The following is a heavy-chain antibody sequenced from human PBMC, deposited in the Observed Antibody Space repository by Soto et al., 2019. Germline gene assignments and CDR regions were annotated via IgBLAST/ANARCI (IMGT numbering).Heavy chain of an antibody. V-gene: IGHV2-5*01. CDR1: GFSLSNRGVG. CDR3: AHRGLRIDY. J-gene: IGHJ4*02. Sequence: SGPTLVNPTQTLTLTCTFPGFSLSNRGVGVGWIRQPPGKALEWLALIYWNDDKRYSPSLKSRLTITKDTSKNQVVLTMTNMDPVDTATYYCAHRGLRIDYWGQGTLVTVSS. CDR2: IYWNDDK. D-gene: IGHD3-16*01.